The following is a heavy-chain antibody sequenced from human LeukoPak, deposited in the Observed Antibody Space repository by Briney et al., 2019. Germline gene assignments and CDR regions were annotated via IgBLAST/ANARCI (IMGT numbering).Heavy chain of an antibody. CDR2: IKLDGSEK. CDR1: GFTFSSYW. CDR3: ARDFFAFGGVIALLDY. J-gene: IGHJ4*02. Sequence: GGSLRLSCAASGFTFSSYWMSWVRQAPGKGLEWVANIKLDGSEKYYVDSVKGRFTISRDNAKKSLYLQMNCLRDEDTAVYYCARDFFAFGGVIALLDYWGQGTLVTVSS. V-gene: IGHV3-7*01. D-gene: IGHD3-16*02.